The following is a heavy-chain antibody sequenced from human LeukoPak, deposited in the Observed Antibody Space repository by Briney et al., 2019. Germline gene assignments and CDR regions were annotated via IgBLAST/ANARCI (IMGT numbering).Heavy chain of an antibody. CDR1: GGSISSYY. D-gene: IGHD1-26*01. V-gene: IGHV4-59*01. Sequence: PSETLSLTCTVSGGSISSYYWSWIRQPPGEGLEGIGYIYYSGSTNYNPSLKSRVTISVDTSKNQFSLKLSSVTAADTAVYYCARSPPNTVGAIHFDYWGQGSLVTVSS. CDR3: ARSPPNTVGAIHFDY. CDR2: IYYSGST. J-gene: IGHJ4*02.